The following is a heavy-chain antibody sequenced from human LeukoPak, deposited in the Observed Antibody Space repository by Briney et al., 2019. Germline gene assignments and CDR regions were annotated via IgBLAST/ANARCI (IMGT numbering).Heavy chain of an antibody. Sequence: SVKVSCKASGGTFSSYAISWVRQAPGQGLEWMGRIIPILGIANYAQKFQGRVTITADKSTSTAYMELSSLRSEDTAVYYCARATSRLSGYGVSNYWGQGTLVTVSS. CDR1: GGTFSSYA. V-gene: IGHV1-69*04. CDR2: IIPILGIA. J-gene: IGHJ4*02. CDR3: ARATSRLSGYGVSNY. D-gene: IGHD5-12*01.